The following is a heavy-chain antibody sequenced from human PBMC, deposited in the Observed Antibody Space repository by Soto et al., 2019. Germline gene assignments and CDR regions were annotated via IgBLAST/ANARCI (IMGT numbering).Heavy chain of an antibody. D-gene: IGHD3-10*01. V-gene: IGHV4-4*02. Sequence: QVQLQESGPGLVKPSGTLSLTCAVSGVSISSSNWWSGVRQPPWNGLEWIEEIYHSGSTNYNPSHKSRVTVSVDKSKNQCSLKLSSVTAADTAVYYCARVTGNYYYGMDVWGQGTTVTVSS. J-gene: IGHJ6*02. CDR2: IYHSGST. CDR3: ARVTGNYYYGMDV. CDR1: GVSISSSNW.